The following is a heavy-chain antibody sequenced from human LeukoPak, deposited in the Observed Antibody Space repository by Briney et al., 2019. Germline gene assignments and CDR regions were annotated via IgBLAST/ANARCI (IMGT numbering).Heavy chain of an antibody. J-gene: IGHJ4*02. CDR3: ARGRCSSTSCYYFDY. Sequence: GESLKISCKGSGYSFTSYWIGWVRQMPGKGLEWMGIIYPGDSDTRYSPSFQGQVTISADKSISTAYLQWSSLKASDTAMYYCARGRCSSTSCYYFDYWGQGTLVTVSS. CDR2: IYPGDSDT. CDR1: GYSFTSYW. V-gene: IGHV5-51*01. D-gene: IGHD2-2*01.